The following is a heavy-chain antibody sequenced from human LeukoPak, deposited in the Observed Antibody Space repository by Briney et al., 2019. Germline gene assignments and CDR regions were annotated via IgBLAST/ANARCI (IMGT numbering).Heavy chain of an antibody. CDR3: ARGEGEQQLVALDY. CDR2: IYHSGST. V-gene: IGHV4-59*12. CDR1: GGSISSYY. Sequence: SETLSLTCTVSGGSISSYYWSWIRQPPGKGLEWIGYIYHSGSTYYNPSLKSRVTISVDRSKNQFSLKLSSVTAADTAVYYCARGEGEQQLVALDYWGQGTLVTVSS. D-gene: IGHD6-13*01. J-gene: IGHJ4*02.